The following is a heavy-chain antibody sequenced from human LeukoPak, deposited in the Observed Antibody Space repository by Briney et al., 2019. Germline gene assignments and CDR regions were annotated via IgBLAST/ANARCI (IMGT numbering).Heavy chain of an antibody. CDR1: GASISSYF. CDR3: ARGARGGFDP. V-gene: IGHV4-4*07. CDR2: VYTSGNI. D-gene: IGHD3-16*01. Sequence: PPETLSLTCTVSGASISSYFWSWIRQPSGKGLEWIGRVYTSGNINYNPSLKSRVTMSVDTSKNQFSLNLSSVTAADTAVYYCARGARGGFDPWGQGTLVAVSS. J-gene: IGHJ5*02.